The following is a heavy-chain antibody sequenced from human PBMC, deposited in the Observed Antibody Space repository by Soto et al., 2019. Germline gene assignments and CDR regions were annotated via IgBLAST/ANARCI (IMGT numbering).Heavy chain of an antibody. J-gene: IGHJ4*01. CDR1: EYIFTGYY. Sequence: QVQLVQSGAEVKEPGASVNISCKASEYIFTGYYIHWVRQAPGQGLEWMGWVNPNRGGTDCAQKFRCRVTMTRDTSISTLELEFNMLTSDETALFDCAREDELERLLWGQGAVVTVSP. D-gene: IGHD3-3*01. CDR3: AREDELERLL. V-gene: IGHV1-2*02. CDR2: VNPNRGGT.